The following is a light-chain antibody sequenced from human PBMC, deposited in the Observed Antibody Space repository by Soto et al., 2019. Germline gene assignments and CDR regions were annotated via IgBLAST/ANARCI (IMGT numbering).Light chain of an antibody. CDR2: EGS. V-gene: IGLV2-23*01. CDR1: SSDVGSYNL. J-gene: IGLJ1*01. CDR3: CSYARGSTYV. Sequence: QSVLTQPPSVSGSPGQSITISCTGTSSDVGSYNLVSWYQQHPGKVPQLMIYEGSKRPSGVSNRFSGSKSGNTASLTISGLQAEDEADYYCCSYARGSTYVFGTGTKATVL.